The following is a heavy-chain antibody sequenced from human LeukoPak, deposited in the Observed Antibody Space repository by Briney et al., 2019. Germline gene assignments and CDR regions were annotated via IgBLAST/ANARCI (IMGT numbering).Heavy chain of an antibody. J-gene: IGHJ5*02. CDR2: IYSGGST. Sequence: PGGSPRLSCAASGFTVSSNYMSWVRQAPGKGLEWVSVIYSGGSTYYADSVKGRFTISRDNSKNTLYLQMNSLRAEDTAVYYCARANRLRWYHWGQGTLVTVSS. V-gene: IGHV3-66*01. CDR3: ARANRLRWYH. CDR1: GFTVSSNY. D-gene: IGHD4-23*01.